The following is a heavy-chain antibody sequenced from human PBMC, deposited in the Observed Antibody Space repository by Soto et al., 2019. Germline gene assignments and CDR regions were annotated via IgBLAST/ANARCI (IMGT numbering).Heavy chain of an antibody. D-gene: IGHD2-15*01. V-gene: IGHV3-23*01. J-gene: IGHJ4*02. CDR3: AAATVAGRYYFDY. Sequence: EVQLLESGGDLVQPGGSLRLSCAASGFTFSSYAMSWVRQAPGKGLEWVSAISGSGGSTYYADSVKGRFTISRDNSKNTLYLQMNSLRAEDTAVYYCAAATVAGRYYFDYWGQGTLVTVSS. CDR2: ISGSGGST. CDR1: GFTFSSYA.